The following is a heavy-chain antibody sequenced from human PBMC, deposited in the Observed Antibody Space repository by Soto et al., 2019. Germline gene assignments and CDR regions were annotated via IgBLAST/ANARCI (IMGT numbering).Heavy chain of an antibody. J-gene: IGHJ4*01. CDR3: AKEIAVAGDFDY. V-gene: IGHV3-30*18. D-gene: IGHD6-19*01. Sequence: LRLSCVASGFTFNNYGIHWVRQAPGKGLEWVTVISSDGNTKYYADSVKGRFTISRDNSKNTLYLQMDSLRPEDTAVYYCAKEIAVAGDFDYWGHGTLVTVSS. CDR1: GFTFNNYG. CDR2: ISSDGNTK.